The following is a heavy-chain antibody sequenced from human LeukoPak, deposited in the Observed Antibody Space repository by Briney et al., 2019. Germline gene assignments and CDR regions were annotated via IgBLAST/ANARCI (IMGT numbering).Heavy chain of an antibody. J-gene: IGHJ4*02. V-gene: IGHV3-7*03. CDR2: INQDGSEK. CDR1: GFRFSSYW. Sequence: PGGSLRLSCAASGFRFSSYWMSWVRQAPGKGLEWVANINQDGSEKYYVDSVKGRFTISRDNAKNSLYLQMNSLRAEDTALYYCAKARGVEVPAASRNFDCWGQGTQVTVSS. D-gene: IGHD2-2*01. CDR3: AKARGVEVPAASRNFDC.